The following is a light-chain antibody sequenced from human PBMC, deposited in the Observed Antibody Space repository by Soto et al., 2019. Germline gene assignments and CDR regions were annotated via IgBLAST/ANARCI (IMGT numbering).Light chain of an antibody. Sequence: DIQMTQSPSSLSASVGDRVTITCQASQDISNYLNWYQQKPGKAPKLLIYAASYLQTGVPSRFSGSGSGTDFVLTISSLQPEDFATYYCQQSFTTPTFGGGTKVDI. CDR3: QQSFTTPT. V-gene: IGKV1-39*01. CDR1: QDISNY. J-gene: IGKJ4*01. CDR2: AAS.